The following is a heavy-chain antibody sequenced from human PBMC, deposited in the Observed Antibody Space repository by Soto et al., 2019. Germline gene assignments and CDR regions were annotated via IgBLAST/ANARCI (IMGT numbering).Heavy chain of an antibody. V-gene: IGHV3-33*01. CDR3: ARGRGLDILELGYYYYYMDV. J-gene: IGHJ6*03. CDR2: IWYDGSNK. D-gene: IGHD3-9*01. CDR1: GFTFSSYG. Sequence: GGSLRLSCAASGFTFSSYGMHWVRQAPGKGLEWVAVIWYDGSNKYYADSVKGRFTISRDNSKNTLYLQMNSLRAEDTAVYYCARGRGLDILELGYYYYYMDVWGKGTTVTVSS.